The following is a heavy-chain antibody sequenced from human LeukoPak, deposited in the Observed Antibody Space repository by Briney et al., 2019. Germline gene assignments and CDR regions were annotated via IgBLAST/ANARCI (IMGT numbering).Heavy chain of an antibody. CDR1: GFTFSDYW. CDR3: AREGIAAAGNYYFDY. CDR2: IWYDGSNK. V-gene: IGHV3-33*08. Sequence: GGSLRLSCAASGFTFSDYWISWVRQAPGKGLEWVAVIWYDGSNKYYADSVKGRFTISRDNSKNTLYLQMNSLRAEDTAVYYCAREGIAAAGNYYFDYWGQGTLVTVSS. D-gene: IGHD6-13*01. J-gene: IGHJ4*02.